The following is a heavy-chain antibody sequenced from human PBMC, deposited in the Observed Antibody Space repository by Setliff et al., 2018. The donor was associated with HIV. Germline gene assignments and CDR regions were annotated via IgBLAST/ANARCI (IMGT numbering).Heavy chain of an antibody. V-gene: IGHV1-2*06. CDR3: ASGRGEYSSGWYRNALDI. D-gene: IGHD6-19*01. Sequence: GASVKFSCKASGYTFTGYYIHWVRQAPGRGLEWMGRINPTGGDTKYARDFQGRVTMTRDTSMSTAYMELSRLRFDDSAVYYCASGRGEYSSGWYRNALDIWGQGTMVTVSS. J-gene: IGHJ3*02. CDR2: INPTGGDT. CDR1: GYTFTGYY.